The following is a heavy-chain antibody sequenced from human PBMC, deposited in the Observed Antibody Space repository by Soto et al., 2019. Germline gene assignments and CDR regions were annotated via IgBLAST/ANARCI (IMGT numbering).Heavy chain of an antibody. D-gene: IGHD3-22*01. CDR1: GGTFSSYA. V-gene: IGHV1-69*01. CDR2: IIPIFGTA. J-gene: IGHJ3*02. Sequence: QVQLVQSGAEVKKPGSSVKVSCKASGGTFSSYAISWVRQAPGQGLEWMGGIIPIFGTANYAQKFQGRVPITADEATSTASMELSSLRSEDKDVYYCARGPYESSSDAFDIWGQGTMVTVSS. CDR3: ARGPYESSSDAFDI.